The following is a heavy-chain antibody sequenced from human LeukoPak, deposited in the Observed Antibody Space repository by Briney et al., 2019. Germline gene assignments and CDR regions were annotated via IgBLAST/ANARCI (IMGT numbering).Heavy chain of an antibody. CDR2: IYYSGST. V-gene: IGHV4-59*01. Sequence: SGTLSLTCTVSGGSISSYYWSWIRQPPGKGLEWIGYIYYSGSTNYNPSLKSRVTISVDTSKNQFSLKLSSVTAADTAVYYCARGPSLLGKYYDILTGYSPFDYWGQGTLVTVSS. CDR3: ARGPSLLGKYYDILTGYSPFDY. D-gene: IGHD3-9*01. J-gene: IGHJ4*02. CDR1: GGSISSYY.